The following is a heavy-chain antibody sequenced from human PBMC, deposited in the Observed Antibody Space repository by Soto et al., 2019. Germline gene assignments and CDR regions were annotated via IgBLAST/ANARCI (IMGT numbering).Heavy chain of an antibody. D-gene: IGHD2-15*01. CDR2: INPSGGST. Sequence: ASVKVSCKAAGYAFTIYYMHWVRQAPGQGLEWMGIINPSGGSTSYAQKFQGRVTMTRDTSTSTVYMELSSLRSEDTAVYYCALLCSGGSCYLGNDAFDIWGQGTMVTVSS. J-gene: IGHJ3*02. CDR3: ALLCSGGSCYLGNDAFDI. V-gene: IGHV1-46*03. CDR1: GYAFTIYY.